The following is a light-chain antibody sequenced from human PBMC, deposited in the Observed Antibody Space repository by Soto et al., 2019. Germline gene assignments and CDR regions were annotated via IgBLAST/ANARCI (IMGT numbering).Light chain of an antibody. J-gene: IGKJ5*01. V-gene: IGKV3-15*01. CDR3: QQYTNWPPNT. Sequence: ETVMTQSPATVSVSPGERATLSCRASQSVSGDLAWYQQKPGQAPRLLIFAASTRATSVPARFSGRGSGTEFTLTISSLQSEDFAVYYCQQYTNWPPNTFGQGTRPENK. CDR2: AAS. CDR1: QSVSGD.